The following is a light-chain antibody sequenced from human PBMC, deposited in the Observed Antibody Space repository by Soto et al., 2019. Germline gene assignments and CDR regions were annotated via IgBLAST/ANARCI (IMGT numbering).Light chain of an antibody. CDR3: QQYNSWPLT. Sequence: EIVMTQSPATLSVSPEERATLSCRDSQSISSNLAWYQQRPGPAPRLLIYGASTRATAIPAKFSGTGSGTVFSLTISSLQSEDFALYYCQQYNSWPLTFGGGTKVEIK. CDR2: GAS. J-gene: IGKJ4*01. V-gene: IGKV3-15*01. CDR1: QSISSN.